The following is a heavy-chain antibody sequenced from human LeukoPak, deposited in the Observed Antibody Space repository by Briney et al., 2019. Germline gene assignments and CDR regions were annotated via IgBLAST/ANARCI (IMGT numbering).Heavy chain of an antibody. J-gene: IGHJ4*02. CDR2: LGIAGDT. Sequence: GGSLRLSCAASGFTVSSCAMHWVRQPIGKGLEWVSALGIAGDTFYPGSVKGRFTISRENAKNSLCLQMNSLRAEDTAIYYCARQKQSHGNFDYWGQGTLVTVSS. CDR1: GFTVSSCA. CDR3: ARQKQSHGNFDY. V-gene: IGHV3-13*01. D-gene: IGHD1-26*01.